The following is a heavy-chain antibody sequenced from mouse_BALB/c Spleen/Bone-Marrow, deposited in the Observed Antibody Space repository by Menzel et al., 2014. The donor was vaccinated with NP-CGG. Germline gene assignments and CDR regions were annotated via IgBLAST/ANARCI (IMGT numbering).Heavy chain of an antibody. V-gene: IGHV2-5*01. J-gene: IGHJ3*01. CDR1: GFSLTSYG. Sequence: VQGVESGPGLVQPSQSLSITCTVSGFSLTSYGVHWVRQSPGKGLGWLGVIWRGGSTDYNAAFMSRLSITKDNSKSQVFFKMNSLQADDTAIYYCAKNRNRYTWFAYWGQGTLVTVSA. D-gene: IGHD2-14*01. CDR3: AKNRNRYTWFAY. CDR2: IWRGGST.